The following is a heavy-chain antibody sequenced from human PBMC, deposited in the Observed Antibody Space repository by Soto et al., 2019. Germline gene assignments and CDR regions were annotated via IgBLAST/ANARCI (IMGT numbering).Heavy chain of an antibody. Sequence: SETLSLTCTVSGGSISSGDFCWSWIRQPPGKGLEWIGYIYHSGSTYYNPSLKSRVTISVDRSKNQFSLKLSSVTAADTAVYYCARLRIHNWDFDYWGQGTLVTVSS. CDR1: GGSISSGDFC. D-gene: IGHD1-20*01. CDR2: IYHSGST. V-gene: IGHV4-30-2*01. J-gene: IGHJ4*02. CDR3: ARLRIHNWDFDY.